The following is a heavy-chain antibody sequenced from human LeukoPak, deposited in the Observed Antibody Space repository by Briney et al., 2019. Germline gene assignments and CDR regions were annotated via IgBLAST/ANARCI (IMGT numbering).Heavy chain of an antibody. CDR1: GYTFTSYA. CDR3: ARDPAGHCTNGVCGYFDY. V-gene: IGHV1-3*01. J-gene: IGHJ4*02. CDR2: INAGNGNT. D-gene: IGHD2-8*01. Sequence: GVSVKVSCKASGYTFTSYAMHWVRQAPGQRLEWMGWINAGNGNTKYSQKFQGRVTITRDTSASTAYMELSSLRSEDTAVYYCARDPAGHCTNGVCGYFDYWGQGTLVTVSS.